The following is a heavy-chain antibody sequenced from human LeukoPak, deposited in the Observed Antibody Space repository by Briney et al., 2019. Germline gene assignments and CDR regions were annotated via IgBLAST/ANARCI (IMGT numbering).Heavy chain of an antibody. CDR2: IYTSGST. J-gene: IGHJ2*01. D-gene: IGHD5-24*01. CDR1: GGSISSGSYY. CDR3: ARDDRRWLRNPHWYFDL. V-gene: IGHV4-61*02. Sequence: PSETLSLTCTVSGGSISSGSYYWSWIRQPAGKGLEWIGRIYTSGSTNYNPSLKSRVTISVDTSKNQFSLKLSSVTAADTAVYYCARDDRRWLRNPHWYFDLWGRGTLVTVSS.